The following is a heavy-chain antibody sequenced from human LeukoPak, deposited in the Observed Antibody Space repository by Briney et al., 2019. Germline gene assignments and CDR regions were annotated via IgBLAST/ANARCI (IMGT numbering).Heavy chain of an antibody. Sequence: GGSLRLSCAASGFTFSSYEMNWVRQAPGKGLEWVSYISSSGSTIYHADSVEGRFTIPRDNAKNSLYLQMNSLRAEDTAAYYCARGGITIFGVVSGAFDIWGQGTMVTVSS. CDR3: ARGGITIFGVVSGAFDI. J-gene: IGHJ3*02. CDR2: ISSSGSTI. D-gene: IGHD3-3*01. V-gene: IGHV3-48*03. CDR1: GFTFSSYE.